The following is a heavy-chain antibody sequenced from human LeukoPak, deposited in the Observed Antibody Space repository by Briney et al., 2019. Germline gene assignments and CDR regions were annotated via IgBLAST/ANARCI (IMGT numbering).Heavy chain of an antibody. CDR2: TRNKANSYIT. CDR1: GFTFSDHY. D-gene: IGHD6-6*01. Sequence: PGGSLRLSCAASGFTFSDHYMDWVRQAPGKGLEWVGRTRNKANSYITEYAASVEGRFTISRDNSKNSLYLQMNSLRAADTAVYYCARDKGTSYLSSFDYWGQGTLVTVSS. CDR3: ARDKGTSYLSSFDY. J-gene: IGHJ4*02. V-gene: IGHV3-72*01.